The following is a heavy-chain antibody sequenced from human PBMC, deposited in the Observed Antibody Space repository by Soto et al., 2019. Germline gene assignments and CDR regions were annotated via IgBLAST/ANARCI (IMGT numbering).Heavy chain of an antibody. CDR3: ARTSAAGKYYYGMDV. CDR2: IYPGDSDT. V-gene: IGHV5-51*01. Sequence: PGESLKISCKGSGYSFTSYWIGWVRQMPGKGLEWMGIIYPGDSDTRYSPSFQGQVTISADKSISTAYLQWSSLKASDTAMYYCARTSAAGKYYYGMDVWGQGTAVTVSS. D-gene: IGHD6-13*01. CDR1: GYSFTSYW. J-gene: IGHJ6*02.